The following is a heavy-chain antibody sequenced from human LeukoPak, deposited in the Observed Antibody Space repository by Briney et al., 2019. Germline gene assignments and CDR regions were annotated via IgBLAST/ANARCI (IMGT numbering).Heavy chain of an antibody. D-gene: IGHD4-17*01. CDR3: ARSGTVTTWNY. CDR1: GGSISSGGYY. Sequence: PSETLSLTCTVPGGSISSGGYYWSWIRQHPGKGLEWIGCIYYSGTTYYHPSLTSRVAISVDTSKNQFSLKLSSVTAADTAVYYCARSGTVTTWNYWGQGTLVTVSS. J-gene: IGHJ4*02. V-gene: IGHV4-31*03. CDR2: IYYSGTT.